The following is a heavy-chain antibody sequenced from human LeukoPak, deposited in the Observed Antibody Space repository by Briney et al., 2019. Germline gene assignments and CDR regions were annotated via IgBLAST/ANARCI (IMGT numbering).Heavy chain of an antibody. J-gene: IGHJ4*02. D-gene: IGHD6-19*01. CDR3: ARELLEYSSGWPYYFDY. CDR2: IYYSGST. Sequence: PSETLSLTCTVSGGSISSYYWSWIRQPPGKGLEWIGYIYYSGSTNYNPSLKSRVTISVDTSKNQFSLKLSSVTAADTAVYYCARELLEYSSGWPYYFDYWGQGTLVTVSS. V-gene: IGHV4-59*01. CDR1: GGSISSYY.